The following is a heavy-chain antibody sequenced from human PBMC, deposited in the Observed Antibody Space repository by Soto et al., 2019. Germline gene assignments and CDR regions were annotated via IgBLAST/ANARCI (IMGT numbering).Heavy chain of an antibody. CDR1: GFTFSSYW. Sequence: AGGSLRLSCAASGFTFSSYWMSWVRQAPGKGLEWVANIKQDGSEKYYVDSVKGRFTISRDNAKNSLYLQMNSLRAEDTAVYYCASSSSSWYGYYYYMDVWGKGTTVTVSS. J-gene: IGHJ6*03. D-gene: IGHD6-13*01. CDR2: IKQDGSEK. V-gene: IGHV3-7*01. CDR3: ASSSSSWYGYYYYMDV.